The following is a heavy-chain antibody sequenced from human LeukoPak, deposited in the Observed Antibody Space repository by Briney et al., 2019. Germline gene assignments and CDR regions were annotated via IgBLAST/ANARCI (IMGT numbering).Heavy chain of an antibody. CDR2: IYTSGST. Sequence: SETLSLTCTVSGGSISSYYWSWIRQPAGKGLEWIGHIYTSGSTNYNPSLKSRVTMSVDTSKNQFSLKLSSVTAADTAVYYCARDWYSSGYNLGGWFDPWGQGTLVTVSS. CDR3: ARDWYSSGYNLGGWFDP. J-gene: IGHJ5*02. D-gene: IGHD6-19*01. CDR1: GGSISSYY. V-gene: IGHV4-4*07.